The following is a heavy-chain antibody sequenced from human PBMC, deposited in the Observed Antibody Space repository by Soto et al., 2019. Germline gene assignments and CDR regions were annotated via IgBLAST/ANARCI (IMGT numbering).Heavy chain of an antibody. Sequence: GESLKISCKGSGYTFTSHWIGWVRQMPGKGLEWMGIIYPGDSDTRYSPSFQGQVTISADKSISTAYLQWSSLKASDSAMYYCAGSIAAAGHGTDGFDVWGQGTMVTVS. CDR2: IYPGDSDT. V-gene: IGHV5-51*01. CDR1: GYTFTSHW. D-gene: IGHD6-13*01. CDR3: AGSIAAAGHGTDGFDV. J-gene: IGHJ3*01.